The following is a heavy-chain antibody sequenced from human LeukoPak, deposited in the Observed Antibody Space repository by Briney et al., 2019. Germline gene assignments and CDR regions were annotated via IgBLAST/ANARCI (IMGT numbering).Heavy chain of an antibody. Sequence: SETLSLTCTVSGGSISSGGYYWSWIRQHPGKGLEWIGYIYYSGSTYYNPSLKSRVTISVDTSKSQFSLKLSSVTAADTAVYYCARVFTGYYGMDVWGKGTTVTVSS. CDR3: ARVFTGYYGMDV. CDR2: IYYSGST. D-gene: IGHD3-10*02. V-gene: IGHV4-31*03. J-gene: IGHJ6*04. CDR1: GGSISSGGYY.